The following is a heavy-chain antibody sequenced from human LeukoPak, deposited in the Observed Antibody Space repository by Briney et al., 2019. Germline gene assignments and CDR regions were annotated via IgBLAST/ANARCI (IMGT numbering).Heavy chain of an antibody. CDR1: GFTFSDYA. J-gene: IGHJ4*02. V-gene: IGHV3-23*01. Sequence: PGGSLRLSCEASGFTFSDYAMGWVRQALGKGLKWVSVISGSGGSTYNADSVKGRFTISRDNSKNILYLQMNSLRAEDTAVYYSAKSVESAVTTNPYFDFWGQGALVTVSS. D-gene: IGHD4-17*01. CDR2: ISGSGGST. CDR3: AKSVESAVTTNPYFDF.